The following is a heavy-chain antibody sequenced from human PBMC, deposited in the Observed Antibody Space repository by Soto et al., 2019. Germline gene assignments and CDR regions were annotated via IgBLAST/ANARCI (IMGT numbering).Heavy chain of an antibody. CDR1: GYTFTSYA. D-gene: IGHD2-15*01. V-gene: IGHV1-3*01. CDR2: INAGNGNT. Sequence: ASVKVSCKASGYTFTSYAMHWVRQAPGQRLEWMGWINAGNGNTKYSQKFQGRVTITRDTSASTAYMELSSLRSEDTAVYYCARVAVLQGGRNFDLWGRGTLVTVSS. CDR3: ARVAVLQGGRNFDL. J-gene: IGHJ2*01.